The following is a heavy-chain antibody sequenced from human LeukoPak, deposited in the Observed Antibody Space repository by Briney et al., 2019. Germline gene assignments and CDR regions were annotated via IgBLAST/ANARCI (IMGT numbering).Heavy chain of an antibody. V-gene: IGHV6-1*01. CDR3: ARDRGPHPGIAAVLLDY. CDR1: GDSVSSNSAA. Sequence: SQTLSLTCAISGDSVSSNSAAWNWIRQSPSRGLEWLGRTYYRSKWYNDYAVSVKGRITINPDTSKNQFSLQLNSVTPEDTAVYYCARDRGPHPGIAAVLLDYWGQGTLVTVSS. J-gene: IGHJ4*02. CDR2: TYYRSKWYN. D-gene: IGHD6-13*01.